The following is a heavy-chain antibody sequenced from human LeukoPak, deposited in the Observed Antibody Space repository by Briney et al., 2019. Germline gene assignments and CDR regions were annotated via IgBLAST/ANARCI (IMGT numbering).Heavy chain of an antibody. CDR2: INPNSGGT. J-gene: IGHJ4*02. Sequence: PRASVKVSCKASGYTFTGYYMHWVRQAPGQGLEWMGWINPNSGGTNYAQKFQGRVTMTRDTSISTAYMELSRLRSDDTAVYYCARDYDELLWFGEYFDYWGQGTLVTVSS. CDR3: ARDYDELLWFGEYFDY. CDR1: GYTFTGYY. V-gene: IGHV1-2*02. D-gene: IGHD3-10*01.